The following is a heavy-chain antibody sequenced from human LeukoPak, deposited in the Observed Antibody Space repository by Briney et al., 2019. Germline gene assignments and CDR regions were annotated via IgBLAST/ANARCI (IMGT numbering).Heavy chain of an antibody. V-gene: IGHV3-48*01. J-gene: IGHJ6*02. Sequence: GGSLRLSCTASGFTFGDYAMSWFRQAPGKGLEWVSYISSGSTTIYYPDSVKGRFTVSRDNAKSSLYLQMNSLRVEDTAVYYCTRGGAYGMDVWGQGTTVTVSS. CDR1: GFTFGDYA. CDR2: ISSGSTTI. CDR3: TRGGAYGMDV.